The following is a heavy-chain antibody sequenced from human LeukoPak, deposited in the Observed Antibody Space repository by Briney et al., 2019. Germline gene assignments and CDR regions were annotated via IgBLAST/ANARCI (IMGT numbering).Heavy chain of an antibody. Sequence: PSETLSLTCAVYGGTFSGYYWSWIRQPPGKRLEWVGESNDSGGTNYNPSLKSRVTMSADKSKNQVSLKLTSVTAADTAVYYCARLSVIVGSTLEYYYYYMDVWGQGTTVTVSS. V-gene: IGHV4-34*01. CDR2: SNDSGGT. CDR3: ARLSVIVGSTLEYYYYYMDV. CDR1: GGTFSGYY. J-gene: IGHJ6*03. D-gene: IGHD1-26*01.